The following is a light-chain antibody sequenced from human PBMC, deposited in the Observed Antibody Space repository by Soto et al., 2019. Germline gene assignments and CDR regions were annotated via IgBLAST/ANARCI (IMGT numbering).Light chain of an antibody. CDR3: AVWDDSLSGVV. Sequence: QSVVTQPPSASGTPGKRVTISCSGSSSNIGSNYVYWYQHLPGTAPKVLIYKNNHRPSGVPDRFSGSKSDTSASLAISGLRSEDEAHYYCAVWDDSLSGVVFGGGTKLTVL. J-gene: IGLJ3*02. CDR1: SSNIGSNY. V-gene: IGLV1-47*01. CDR2: KNN.